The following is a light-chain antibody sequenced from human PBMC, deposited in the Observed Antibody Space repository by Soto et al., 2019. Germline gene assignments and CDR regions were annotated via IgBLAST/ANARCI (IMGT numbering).Light chain of an antibody. CDR2: EAS. V-gene: IGKV1-33*01. CDR1: QDISNS. J-gene: IGKJ2*01. CDR3: QHYDNLPRYT. Sequence: DIQMTQSPSSLSTSVGERVTITCQASQDISNSLNWYQQKPGKAPNLLIYEASKLQTGVPSRFSGGGSGTNFTFTISNLQPEDSATYYCQHYDNLPRYTFGLGTKVDIK.